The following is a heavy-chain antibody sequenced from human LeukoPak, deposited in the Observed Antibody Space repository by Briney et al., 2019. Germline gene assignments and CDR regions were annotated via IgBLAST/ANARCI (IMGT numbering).Heavy chain of an antibody. D-gene: IGHD6-19*01. Sequence: GGSLRLSCAASGFTFSNYEMNWVRQAPGKGLEWISYISSSGTTIYYADSMKGRFTISRDNAKNSLYLQMISLRAKDTAVYFCVRDRASSGWKYWGQGTLVTVSS. CDR3: VRDRASSGWKY. CDR2: ISSSGTTI. J-gene: IGHJ4*02. V-gene: IGHV3-48*03. CDR1: GFTFSNYE.